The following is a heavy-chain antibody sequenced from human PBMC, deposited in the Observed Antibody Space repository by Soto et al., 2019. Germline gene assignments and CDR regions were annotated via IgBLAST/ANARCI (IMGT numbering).Heavy chain of an antibody. CDR3: ARDRITFGGVILYPYFDY. V-gene: IGHV3-21*01. Sequence: EVQLVESGGGLVKPGGSLRLSCAASGFTLSSYSMNWVRQAPGKGLEWVSSISSSSSYIYYADSVKGRFTISRDNTKNSQYLQMNSLRAEDTAVYYCARDRITFGGVILYPYFDYWGQGTLVTVSS. CDR2: ISSSSSYI. CDR1: GFTLSSYS. J-gene: IGHJ4*02. D-gene: IGHD3-16*02.